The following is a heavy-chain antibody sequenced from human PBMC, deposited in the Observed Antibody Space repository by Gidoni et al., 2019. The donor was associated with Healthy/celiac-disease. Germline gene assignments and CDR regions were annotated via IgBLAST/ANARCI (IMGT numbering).Heavy chain of an antibody. Sequence: EVQLVESGGGLVKPGGSLRLSCAASGFTFSSYSMNWVRQAPGKGLEWVSSISSSSSYIYYADSVKGRFTISRDNAKNSLYLQMNSLRAEDTAVYYCAAMPRFFGALMDVWGKGTTVTVSS. CDR2: ISSSSSYI. D-gene: IGHD3-3*01. CDR1: GFTFSSYS. CDR3: AAMPRFFGALMDV. J-gene: IGHJ6*03. V-gene: IGHV3-21*01.